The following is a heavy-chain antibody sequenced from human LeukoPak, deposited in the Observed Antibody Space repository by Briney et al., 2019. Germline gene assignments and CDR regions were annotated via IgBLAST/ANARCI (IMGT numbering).Heavy chain of an antibody. J-gene: IGHJ3*02. CDR2: INGYNGNT. CDR3: ARNDGTYGLPFEI. Sequence: ASVKVSCKASGYTLCGYHMSWVRQAPGQGLEWVGWINGYNGNTKYAQKIQGRVTMTTDSSTNTAYMDLRRLRSDYTAAYYCARNDGTYGLPFEIWGQGTMVTVSS. D-gene: IGHD1-26*01. V-gene: IGHV1-18*01. CDR1: GYTLCGYH.